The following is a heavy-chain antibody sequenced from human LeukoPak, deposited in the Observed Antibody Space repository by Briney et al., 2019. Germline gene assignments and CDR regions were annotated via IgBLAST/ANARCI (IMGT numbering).Heavy chain of an antibody. V-gene: IGHV3-48*01. CDR1: GFTFSSYS. Sequence: QPGGSLRLSCAASGFTFSSYSMNWVRQAPGKGLEWVSYISSSSSTIYYADSVKGRFTISRDNAKNSLYLQMNSLRAEDTAVYYCARESVTWGGGAFDYWGQGSLVTVSS. D-gene: IGHD3-16*01. CDR3: ARESVTWGGGAFDY. J-gene: IGHJ4*02. CDR2: ISSSSSTI.